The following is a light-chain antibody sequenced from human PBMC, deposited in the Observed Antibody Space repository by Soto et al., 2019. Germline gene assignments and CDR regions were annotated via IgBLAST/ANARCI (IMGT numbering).Light chain of an antibody. CDR3: LQDYSYPLT. Sequence: AIHVTVSPPSLAASVGDRVTITCRASQGIRNDLGWYQQKPGKAPKLLIYAAATLQIGVPSRFSGSGSGTDFTLTISSLQPEDSATYYCLQDYSYPLTFGGGTKVDIK. CDR1: QGIRND. CDR2: AAA. J-gene: IGKJ4*01. V-gene: IGKV1-6*01.